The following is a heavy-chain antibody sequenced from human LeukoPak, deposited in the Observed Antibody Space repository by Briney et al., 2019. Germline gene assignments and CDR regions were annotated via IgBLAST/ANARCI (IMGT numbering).Heavy chain of an antibody. J-gene: IGHJ4*02. Sequence: ASVKVSCKASRYTFTSYFIHWVRQAPGQGLEWMGIINPSGGSTSYAQKFQGRVTMTRDTSTSTVYMELSSLRSEDTAVYYCASTPGIAVAEPFDYWGQGTLVTVSS. CDR1: RYTFTSYF. CDR3: ASTPGIAVAEPFDY. V-gene: IGHV1-46*01. CDR2: INPSGGST. D-gene: IGHD6-19*01.